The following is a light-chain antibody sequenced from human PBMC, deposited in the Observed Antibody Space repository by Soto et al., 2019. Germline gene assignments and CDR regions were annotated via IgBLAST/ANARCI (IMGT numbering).Light chain of an antibody. CDR1: QSINNRY. CDR2: AAS. J-gene: IGKJ3*01. CDR3: QQFGSSPGFT. Sequence: EIVLTQSPGTLSLSPGERATLSCRASQSINNRYLAWYQQKPGQAPRLLIYAASSRATGIPDRFRGSGSGTDFTLTISRLEPEDFAVYYCQQFGSSPGFTFGPGTKVDIK. V-gene: IGKV3-20*01.